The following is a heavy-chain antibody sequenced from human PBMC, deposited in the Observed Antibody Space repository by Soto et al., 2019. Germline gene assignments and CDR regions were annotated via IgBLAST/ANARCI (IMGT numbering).Heavy chain of an antibody. CDR3: AKAVKYYDSTGYDAFAV. V-gene: IGHV4-59*01. Sequence: SETLSLTCTVSGDSISSYFWTWIRQPPGKALEWIGYMFHSGRTNYNPSLTSRVTMLADTSNNQFSLTLTSVTAADTAVYYCAKAVKYYDSTGYDAFAVWGQGIMVTVSS. CDR2: MFHSGRT. J-gene: IGHJ3*01. CDR1: GDSISSYF. D-gene: IGHD3-22*01.